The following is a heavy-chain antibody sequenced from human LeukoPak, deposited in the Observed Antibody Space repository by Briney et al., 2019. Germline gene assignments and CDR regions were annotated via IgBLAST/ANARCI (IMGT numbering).Heavy chain of an antibody. J-gene: IGHJ6*02. Sequence: PSETLSLTCAVYGGSFSGYYWNWIRQPPGKGLEWIGAIIHSGSTNYNPSLKSRVTISVDTSKNQFSLKLSSVTAAETAVYYRARGRFTVAGTRYYYYGMDVWGQGTTVTVSS. CDR2: IIHSGST. CDR1: GGSFSGYY. V-gene: IGHV4-34*01. D-gene: IGHD6-19*01. CDR3: ARGRFTVAGTRYYYYGMDV.